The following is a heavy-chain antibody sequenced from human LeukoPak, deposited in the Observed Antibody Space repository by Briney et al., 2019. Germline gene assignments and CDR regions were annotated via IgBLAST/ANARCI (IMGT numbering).Heavy chain of an antibody. J-gene: IGHJ3*02. CDR1: GFTFSSYS. CDR2: ISSSSSTI. Sequence: GGSLRLSCAASGFTFSSYSMNWVRQAPGKGLEWVSYISSSSSTIYYADSVKGRFTISRDNSKNTLYLQMNSLRAEDTAVYYCAKDTAPYGAFDIWGQGTMVTVSS. D-gene: IGHD3-16*01. V-gene: IGHV3-48*01. CDR3: AKDTAPYGAFDI.